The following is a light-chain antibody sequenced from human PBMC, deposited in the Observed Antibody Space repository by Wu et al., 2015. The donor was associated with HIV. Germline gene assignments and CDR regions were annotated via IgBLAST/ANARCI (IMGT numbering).Light chain of an antibody. CDR2: GAS. CDR3: QQYRDWSWT. Sequence: EILMTQSPATLSVSPGERATLSCRASQTVGSNLAWYQQKPGQTPRLLIYGASTRATGISARFSGSGSGTAFTLTISSLQSEDYAVYYCQQYRDWSWTFGQGTKVEIK. V-gene: IGKV3-15*01. CDR1: QTVGSN. J-gene: IGKJ1*01.